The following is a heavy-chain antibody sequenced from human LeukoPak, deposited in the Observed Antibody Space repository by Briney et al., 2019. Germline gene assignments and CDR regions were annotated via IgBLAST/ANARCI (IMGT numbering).Heavy chain of an antibody. D-gene: IGHD3-22*01. CDR3: ARIPIGMYYYDSSGLYYFDY. V-gene: IGHV4-31*03. J-gene: IGHJ4*02. CDR1: GGSISSGGYY. CDR2: IYYSGST. Sequence: PSETLSLTCTVSGGSISSGGYYWSWIRQHPGKGLEWIGYIYYSGSTYYNPSLKSRVTISVDTSKNQFSLKLSSVTAADTAVYYCARIPIGMYYYDSSGLYYFDYWGQGTLVTVSS.